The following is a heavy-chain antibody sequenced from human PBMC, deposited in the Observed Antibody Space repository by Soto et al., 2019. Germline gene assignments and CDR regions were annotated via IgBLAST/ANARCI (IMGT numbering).Heavy chain of an antibody. CDR1: GFTLTTYA. CDR2: MNGAGTST. Sequence: VQLLESGGGLVQPGGSLRLSCAASGFTLTTYAMSWVRQPPGKGLEWVSSMNGAGTSTSYADSVKGRFTTSRDNSKNTLFLEMNSLRADDTAVYYCARGGADHYHYGMDVWGQGTTVIVSS. V-gene: IGHV3-23*01. CDR3: ARGGADHYHYGMDV. D-gene: IGHD3-10*01. J-gene: IGHJ6*02.